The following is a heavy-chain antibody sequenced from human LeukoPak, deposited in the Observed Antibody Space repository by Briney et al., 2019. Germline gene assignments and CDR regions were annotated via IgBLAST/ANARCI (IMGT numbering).Heavy chain of an antibody. D-gene: IGHD1-26*01. Sequence: GESLKISCKGSGFSFTSYWIAWVRQVPVKGLQWMGIIYPGDSDTSYSPSFQGQVTISADKSISTAYLQWSSLKASDTAMYYCARQNSGSYYEDWFDPWGQGTLVTVSS. J-gene: IGHJ5*02. CDR2: IYPGDSDT. CDR3: ARQNSGSYYEDWFDP. CDR1: GFSFTSYW. V-gene: IGHV5-51*01.